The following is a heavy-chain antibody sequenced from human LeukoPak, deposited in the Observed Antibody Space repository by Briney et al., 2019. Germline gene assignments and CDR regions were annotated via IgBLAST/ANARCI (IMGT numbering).Heavy chain of an antibody. CDR3: AREALEWLSPNYYYYGMDV. J-gene: IGHJ6*02. CDR1: GGTFSSYA. V-gene: IGHV1-69*04. Sequence: SVKVSCKASGGTFSSYAISWVRQAPGQGLEWMGRIIPILGIANYAQKFQGRVTITADKSTSTAYMELSSLRSEDTAVYYCAREALEWLSPNYYYYGMDVWGQGTTVTVSS. D-gene: IGHD3-3*01. CDR2: IIPILGIA.